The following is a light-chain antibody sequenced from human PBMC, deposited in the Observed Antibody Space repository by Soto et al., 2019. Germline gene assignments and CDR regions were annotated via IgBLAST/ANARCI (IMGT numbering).Light chain of an antibody. CDR1: SSNIESNY. CDR2: RNN. Sequence: QPVLTQPPSASGTPGQRVTISCSGSSSNIESNYVYWYQQLPGTAPKLLIYRNNQRPSGVPDRFSGSKSGTSASLAISGLRSEDEADYYCAAWDDSLSAVFGTGTKLTVL. CDR3: AAWDDSLSAV. V-gene: IGLV1-47*01. J-gene: IGLJ1*01.